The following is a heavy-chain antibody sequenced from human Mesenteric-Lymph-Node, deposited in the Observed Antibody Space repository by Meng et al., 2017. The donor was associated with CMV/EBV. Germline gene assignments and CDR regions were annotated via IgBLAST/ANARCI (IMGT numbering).Heavy chain of an antibody. Sequence: GESLKISCAASGFTFNTHWMHWVRQAPGKGLVWVSRIYSDGSSTNYADSVKGRFTMSRDNARNTLYLQMNSLRAEDTAVYYCGRGGSTYFDYWGQGTLVTVSS. J-gene: IGHJ4*02. CDR1: GFTFNTHW. CDR3: GRGGSTYFDY. CDR2: IYSDGSST. D-gene: IGHD6-13*01. V-gene: IGHV3-74*01.